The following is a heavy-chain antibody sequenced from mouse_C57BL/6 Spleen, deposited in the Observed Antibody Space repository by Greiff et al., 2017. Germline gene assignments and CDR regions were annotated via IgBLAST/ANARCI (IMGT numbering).Heavy chain of an antibody. CDR1: GYTFTSYW. J-gene: IGHJ4*01. D-gene: IGHD3-2*02. CDR3: ATAQATNYAMDY. V-gene: IGHV1-69*01. Sequence: QVQLQQPGAELVMPGASVKLSCKASGYTFTSYWMPWVKQRPGQGLEWIGEIDPSDSYTNYNQKFKGKSTLTVDKSSSTAYMQLSSLTSEDSAVYYCATAQATNYAMDYWGQGTSVTVSS. CDR2: IDPSDSYT.